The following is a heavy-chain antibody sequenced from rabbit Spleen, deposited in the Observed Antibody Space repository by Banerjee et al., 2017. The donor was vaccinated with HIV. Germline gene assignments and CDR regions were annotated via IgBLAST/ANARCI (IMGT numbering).Heavy chain of an antibody. J-gene: IGHJ2*01. CDR3: ARNYVNAFDP. V-gene: IGHV1S40*01. Sequence: QSLEESGGGLVKPEGSLTLTCKASGFSFSSGYYMCWVRQAPGKGLEWIACIYTSSGSTYYANWPKGRFTISKTSSTTVTLQMTSLTAADTATYFCARNYVNAFDPWGPGTLVTVS. D-gene: IGHD1-1*01. CDR2: IYTSSGST. CDR1: GFSFSSGYY.